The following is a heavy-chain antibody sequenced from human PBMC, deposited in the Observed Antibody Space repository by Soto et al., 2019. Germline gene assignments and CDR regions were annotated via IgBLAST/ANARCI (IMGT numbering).Heavy chain of an antibody. J-gene: IGHJ4*02. CDR3: ARIPGDWGLFDY. Sequence: GGSLRLSCVASGFTFSSYWMSWVRQAPGKGLEWVANMKRDGSEKYYMDSVKGRFSISRDNGKNSVYLQMNSLRAEDTAVYYCARIPGDWGLFDYWGQGALVTVSS. CDR1: GFTFSSYW. V-gene: IGHV3-7*01. D-gene: IGHD7-27*01. CDR2: MKRDGSEK.